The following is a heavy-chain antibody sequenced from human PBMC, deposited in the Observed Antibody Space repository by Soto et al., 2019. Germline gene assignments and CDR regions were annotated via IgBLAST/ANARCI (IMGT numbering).Heavy chain of an antibody. J-gene: IGHJ3*02. CDR1: GYTFTSYD. CDR3: ARGRRFLEWSKSAFDI. Sequence: QVQLVQSGAEVKKPGASVKVSCKASGYTFTSYDINWVRQATGQGLEWMGWMNLNSGNTGYAQKFQGRVTMTRNTSISTAYMELSSLRSEDTAVYYCARGRRFLEWSKSAFDIWGQGTMVTVSS. D-gene: IGHD3-3*01. V-gene: IGHV1-8*01. CDR2: MNLNSGNT.